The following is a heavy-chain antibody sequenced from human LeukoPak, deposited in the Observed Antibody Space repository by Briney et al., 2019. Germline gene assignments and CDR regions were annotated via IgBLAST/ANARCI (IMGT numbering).Heavy chain of an antibody. CDR3: ARGSGAFDI. Sequence: GESLKISCKGSRYTFSSYWIGWVRQMPGKGLEWMGIVYPGDSQIRYSPSFQGQVTISADKSISTAYLQWSSLKASDSAMYYCARGSGAFDIWGQGTMVTVSS. V-gene: IGHV5-51*01. D-gene: IGHD3-10*01. CDR2: VYPGDSQI. J-gene: IGHJ3*02. CDR1: RYTFSSYW.